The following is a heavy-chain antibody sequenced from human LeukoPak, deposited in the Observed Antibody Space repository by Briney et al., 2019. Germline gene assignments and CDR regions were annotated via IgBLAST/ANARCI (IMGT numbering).Heavy chain of an antibody. Sequence: SETLSLTCTVSGGSISSYHWSWIRHPAGKGLEWIGRIYTSGSTNYNPSLKSRVTMSVDTSKNQFSLKLSSVTAADTAVYYCARDHGDFWSGYKVEYYFDYWGQGTLVTVSS. CDR2: IYTSGST. J-gene: IGHJ4*02. CDR1: GGSISSYH. CDR3: ARDHGDFWSGYKVEYYFDY. V-gene: IGHV4-4*07. D-gene: IGHD3-3*01.